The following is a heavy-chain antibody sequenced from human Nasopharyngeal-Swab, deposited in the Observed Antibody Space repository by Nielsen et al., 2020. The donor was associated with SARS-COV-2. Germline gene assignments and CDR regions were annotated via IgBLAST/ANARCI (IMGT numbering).Heavy chain of an antibody. CDR3: ARDGLDYDFWSAYFMDV. CDR2: ISSSGSYI. CDR1: GFTFNNYN. D-gene: IGHD3-3*01. V-gene: IGHV3-21*01. Sequence: GGTLRLSCAASGFTFNNYNFNWVRQAPGKGQEWVSSISSSGSYIYYADSVKGRFTISRDNAKNSLYLQMNSLRAEDTAVYYCARDGLDYDFWSAYFMDVWGQGTTVTVSS. J-gene: IGHJ6*02.